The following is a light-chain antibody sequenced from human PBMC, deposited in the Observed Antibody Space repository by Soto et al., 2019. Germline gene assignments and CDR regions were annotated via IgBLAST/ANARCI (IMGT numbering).Light chain of an antibody. CDR3: QQYNFYSWT. J-gene: IGKJ1*01. Sequence: DIQMTQSPSTLSGSVGDRVTITCRASQTISSWLAWYQQKPGKAPKLLIYKASSLESGVPSRFSGSGSGTEFTLTISSLQPEDFATYYCQQYNFYSWTFGQGTKVDIK. CDR1: QTISSW. V-gene: IGKV1-5*03. CDR2: KAS.